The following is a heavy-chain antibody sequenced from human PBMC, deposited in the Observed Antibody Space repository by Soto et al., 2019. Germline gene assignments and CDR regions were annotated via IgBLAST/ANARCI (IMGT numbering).Heavy chain of an antibody. CDR2: INAYNGNT. Sequence: QVQLVQSGAEVKKPGASVKVSCKASGYTFTSYGISWVRQAPGQGLEWRGWINAYNGNTNYAQKLQGRFTMTTDTSMSTAHVELRSLRSDETAVVYGARDGGNGLFDYWGRGTLVTVPS. J-gene: IGHJ4*02. V-gene: IGHV1-18*01. CDR1: GYTFTSYG. D-gene: IGHD2-15*01. CDR3: ARDGGNGLFDY.